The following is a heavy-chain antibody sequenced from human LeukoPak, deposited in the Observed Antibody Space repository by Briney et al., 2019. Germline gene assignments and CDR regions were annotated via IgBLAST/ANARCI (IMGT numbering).Heavy chain of an antibody. Sequence: SQTLSLTCAISGDSFSSNSAAWNWIRQSPSSGLEWLGRTYYRSKWYNDYAVSVKSRITINPDTSKNQFSLQLNSVTPEDTAVYYCVRGFFYTGMDVWGQGTTVTVSS. V-gene: IGHV6-1*01. CDR2: TYYRSKWYN. D-gene: IGHD2/OR15-2a*01. CDR1: GDSFSSNSAA. CDR3: VRGFFYTGMDV. J-gene: IGHJ6*02.